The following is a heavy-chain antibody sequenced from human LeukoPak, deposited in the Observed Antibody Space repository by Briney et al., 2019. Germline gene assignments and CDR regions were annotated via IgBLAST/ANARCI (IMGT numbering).Heavy chain of an antibody. CDR1: GGSFSGYY. V-gene: IGHV4-34*01. CDR3: ARLYCSSTSCYKYYGMDV. J-gene: IGHJ6*02. Sequence: SETLSLTCAVYGGSFSGYYWSWIRQPPGKGLEWIGEINHSGSTNYNPSLRSRVTISVDTSKNQFSLKLSSVTAADTAVYYCARLYCSSTSCYKYYGMDVWGQRTTVTVSS. D-gene: IGHD2-2*02. CDR2: INHSGST.